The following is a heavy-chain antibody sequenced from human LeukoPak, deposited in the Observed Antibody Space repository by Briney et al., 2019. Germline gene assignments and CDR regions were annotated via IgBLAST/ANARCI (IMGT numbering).Heavy chain of an antibody. J-gene: IGHJ4*02. CDR3: ARERYDRRFDY. CDR2: IYYSGST. Sequence: SETLSLTCTVSGGSISSYYWSWIRQPPGKGLEWIGYIYYSGSTNYNPSLKSRVTISVDTSKNQFSLKLSSVTAADTAVYYCARERYDRRFDYWGQGTLVTVSS. V-gene: IGHV4-59*12. D-gene: IGHD3-9*01. CDR1: GGSISSYY.